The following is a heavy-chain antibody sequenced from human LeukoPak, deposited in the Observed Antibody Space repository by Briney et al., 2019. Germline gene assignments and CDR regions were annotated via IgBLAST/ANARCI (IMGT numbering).Heavy chain of an antibody. D-gene: IGHD3-3*01. CDR2: VYYSVST. CDR1: GGSISSYY. CDR3: ARQESGPYHYMDV. Sequence: SETLSLTCSVSGGSISSYYWTWIRQAPGKGLEWIGYVYYSVSTNYNPSLKSRVSISQDASKNQVSLKLSSVTAADTAVYYCARQESGPYHYMDVWGKGTTVTVSS. J-gene: IGHJ6*03. V-gene: IGHV4-59*08.